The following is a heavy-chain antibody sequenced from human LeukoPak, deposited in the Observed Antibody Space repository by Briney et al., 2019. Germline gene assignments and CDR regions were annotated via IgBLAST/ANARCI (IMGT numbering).Heavy chain of an antibody. D-gene: IGHD4-23*01. CDR2: IRYDGSNK. CDR1: GFTFSSYG. V-gene: IGHV3-30*02. J-gene: IGHJ4*02. CDR3: ATLKDDYAGYFEY. Sequence: QPGGSLRLSCGASGFTFSSYGMHWVRQAPCKGLEWVAFIRYDGSNKYYADSVKGRFTISRDNSKNTLYLQMNSLRAEDTAVYYCATLKDDYAGYFEYWGQGTLVTVSS.